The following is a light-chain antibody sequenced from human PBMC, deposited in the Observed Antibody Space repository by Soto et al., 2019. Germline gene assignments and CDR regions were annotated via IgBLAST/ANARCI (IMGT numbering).Light chain of an antibody. CDR2: AAS. CDR3: QQFSRYPLT. CDR1: QTVRNKY. Sequence: EFPLSQSPDPLAWSPGERAALSVIASQTVRNKYLAWYQQKPGQAPRLLIYAASSRETGIPERFSGGGSGTDFTLTISRLEPEDFAVYYCQQFSRYPLTFGGGTKVDIK. V-gene: IGKV3-20*01. J-gene: IGKJ4*01.